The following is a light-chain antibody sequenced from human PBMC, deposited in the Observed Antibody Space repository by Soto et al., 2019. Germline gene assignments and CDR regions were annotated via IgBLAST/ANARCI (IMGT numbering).Light chain of an antibody. Sequence: DLQMTQSPSSLSASVGDRVTITCRASQSISSYLNWYQQKPGKAPKLLIYAASSLQSGFPSRFSGSGSGTDFTLTISSLQPEDFATYYCQQSYSTPWTFGQGTKVEIK. CDR3: QQSYSTPWT. J-gene: IGKJ1*01. CDR2: AAS. CDR1: QSISSY. V-gene: IGKV1-39*01.